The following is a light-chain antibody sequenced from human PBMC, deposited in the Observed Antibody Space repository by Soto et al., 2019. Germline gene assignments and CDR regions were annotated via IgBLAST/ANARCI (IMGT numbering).Light chain of an antibody. Sequence: DIQMTQSPSTLSASVGDRVTITCRASQTINTWLAWYQQKPGEAPYLLIYKASNLQSGVPSRFSGSASGTEFTLTISSLQPDDIGTYYCQQYETYPLTFGGGTKVEI. J-gene: IGKJ4*01. CDR2: KAS. CDR3: QQYETYPLT. CDR1: QTINTW. V-gene: IGKV1-5*03.